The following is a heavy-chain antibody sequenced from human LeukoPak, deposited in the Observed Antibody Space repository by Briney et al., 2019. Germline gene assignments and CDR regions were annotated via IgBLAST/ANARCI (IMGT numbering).Heavy chain of an antibody. V-gene: IGHV1-69*02. CDR3: ACRSHKTIVGADTREVGDY. CDR2: IIPMMGIA. D-gene: IGHD6-19*01. Sequence: GASVKVSCKASGGTLRRYTITWVRQAPGQGLEWMGRIIPMMGIANYAQKFQGRVTITADTSTDTAYMDLISLRSEDTAVYYCACRSHKTIVGADTREVGDYWGQGTLVTVSS. J-gene: IGHJ4*02. CDR1: GGTLRRYT.